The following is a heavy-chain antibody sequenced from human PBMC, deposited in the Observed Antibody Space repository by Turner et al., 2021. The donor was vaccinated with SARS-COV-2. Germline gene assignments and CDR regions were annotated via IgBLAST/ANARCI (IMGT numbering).Heavy chain of an antibody. J-gene: IGHJ5*02. V-gene: IGHV4-31*03. CDR1: GGSLSSCNYY. CDR3: AREVFGVLRYYNWFDP. D-gene: IGHD3-16*01. Sequence: QVELQESGPGLVKPSQTLSRTCTVSGGSLSSCNYYWRWIRQHPGTSLEWIGYINYSGSTYYNPALKSRVTISVDTSNNQSSLKLSTVTAADTAVYYCAREVFGVLRYYNWFDPWGQGTLVTVSS. CDR2: INYSGST.